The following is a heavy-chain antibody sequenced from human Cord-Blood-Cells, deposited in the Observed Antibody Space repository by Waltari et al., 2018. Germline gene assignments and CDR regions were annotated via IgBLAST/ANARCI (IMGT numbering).Heavy chain of an antibody. CDR3: AKGSGSPGDYSFDY. CDR2: IYHSGST. Sequence: QVQLQESGPGLVKPSETLSLTCAVSGYSISSGYSWGWIRQPPGKGLEWIGSIYHSGSTYYNPSLKSRVTISVDTSKNQFSLKLSSVTAADTAVYYCAKGSGSPGDYSFDYWGQGTLVTVSS. D-gene: IGHD1-26*01. V-gene: IGHV4-38-2*01. J-gene: IGHJ4*02. CDR1: GYSISSGYS.